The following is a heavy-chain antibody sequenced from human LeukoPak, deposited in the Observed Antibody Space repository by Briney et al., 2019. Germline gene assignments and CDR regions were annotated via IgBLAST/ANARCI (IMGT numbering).Heavy chain of an antibody. Sequence: SQTLSLTCAISGDSVSSNSAAWNWITQSPSRGLEWLGRTYYRSRWYNDYAVSVKSRISIKPDTSKNQFSLQLNSVTPEDTAVYYCARDSYSSIWYSWFDPWGQGTLVTVSS. D-gene: IGHD6-13*01. V-gene: IGHV6-1*01. CDR3: ARDSYSSIWYSWFDP. CDR1: GDSVSSNSAA. CDR2: TYYRSRWYN. J-gene: IGHJ5*02.